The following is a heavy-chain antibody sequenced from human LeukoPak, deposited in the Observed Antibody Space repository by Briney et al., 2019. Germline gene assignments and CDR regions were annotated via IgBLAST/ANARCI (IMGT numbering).Heavy chain of an antibody. Sequence: ASVTVSFKVSGYTLTELSMHWVRQAPGKGLEWMGGFDPEDGETIYAQKFQGRVTMTEDTSTDTAYMELSSLRSEDTAVYYCATSIKGMTAVGYWGQGTLVTVSS. J-gene: IGHJ4*02. CDR3: ATSIKGMTAVGY. V-gene: IGHV1-24*01. D-gene: IGHD2-2*01. CDR2: FDPEDGET. CDR1: GYTLTELS.